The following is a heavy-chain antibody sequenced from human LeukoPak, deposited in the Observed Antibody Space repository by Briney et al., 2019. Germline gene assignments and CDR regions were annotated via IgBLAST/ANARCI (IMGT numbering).Heavy chain of an antibody. V-gene: IGHV3-15*07. D-gene: IGHD5-12*01. CDR2: IKSKSDGGTT. Sequence: GGSLRLSCAVSGLTLSNVWVYWVRQAPGKGLEWVGLIKSKSDGGTTDFAAPVKGRFTISRDDSKNILYLQMNSLTSEDTAIYYCTQGSGYYFNYWGQGTLVTVSS. CDR3: TQGSGYYFNY. J-gene: IGHJ4*02. CDR1: GLTLSNVW.